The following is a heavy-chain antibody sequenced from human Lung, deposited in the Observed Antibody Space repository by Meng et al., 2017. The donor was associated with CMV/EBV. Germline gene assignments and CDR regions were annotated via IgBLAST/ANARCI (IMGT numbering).Heavy chain of an antibody. D-gene: IGHD3-3*01. Sequence: GGSLRLSCAASGFTFSSYSMNWVRQAPGKGLEWVSSISSSSSYIYYADSVKGRFTISRDNAKSSLYLQMNSLRAEDTAVYYCARDYLIVGILEWLPFQRPSSNYYYYYGMDVWGQGTTVTVSS. CDR2: ISSSSSYI. J-gene: IGHJ6*02. CDR3: ARDYLIVGILEWLPFQRPSSNYYYYYGMDV. CDR1: GFTFSSYS. V-gene: IGHV3-21*01.